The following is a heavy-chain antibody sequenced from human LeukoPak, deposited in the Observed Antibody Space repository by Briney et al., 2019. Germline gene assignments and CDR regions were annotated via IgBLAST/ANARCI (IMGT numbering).Heavy chain of an antibody. D-gene: IGHD1-14*01. J-gene: IGHJ3*02. CDR1: GFTFNNYE. CDR3: ARDDHGATFDAFDI. Sequence: GGSLRLSCAASGFTFNNYEMNWVRQAPGKGLEWVSYIPSSGGTIYYADSVKGRFTMSRDKAKNSVYLQMDSLRAEDTAVYYCARDDHGATFDAFDIWGQGTMVTVSS. V-gene: IGHV3-48*03. CDR2: IPSSGGTI.